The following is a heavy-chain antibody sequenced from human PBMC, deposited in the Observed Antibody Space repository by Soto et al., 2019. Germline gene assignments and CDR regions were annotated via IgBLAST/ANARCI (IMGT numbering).Heavy chain of an antibody. V-gene: IGHV1-69*06. D-gene: IGHD6-6*01. CDR2: IIPIFGTA. Sequence: SVTVSCKASVGTFSRYAISWVRQAPGQGLEWMGGIIPIFGTANYAQKFQGRVTITADNSKNTLYLQMNSLRAEDTAVYYCAKGDEYSSSSHWFDPWGQGTLVTVSS. J-gene: IGHJ5*02. CDR1: VGTFSRYA. CDR3: AKGDEYSSSSHWFDP.